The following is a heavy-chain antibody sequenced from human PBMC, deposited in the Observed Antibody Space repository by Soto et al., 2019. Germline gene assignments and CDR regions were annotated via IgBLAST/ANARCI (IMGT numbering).Heavy chain of an antibody. CDR1: GFTFSSYD. V-gene: IGHV3-13*01. D-gene: IGHD2-15*01. J-gene: IGHJ5*02. Sequence: GGSLSLSCAASGFTFSSYDMHWVRQATGKGLEWVSAIGTAGDTYYPGSVKGRFTISRENAKNSLYLQMNSLRAGDTAVYYCARGVGYCSGGSCYSGPNCFDPWGQGTLVTVSS. CDR2: IGTAGDT. CDR3: ARGVGYCSGGSCYSGPNCFDP.